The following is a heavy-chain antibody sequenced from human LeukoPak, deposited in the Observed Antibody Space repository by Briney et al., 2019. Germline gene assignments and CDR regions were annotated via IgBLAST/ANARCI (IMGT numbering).Heavy chain of an antibody. J-gene: IGHJ6*02. D-gene: IGHD4-17*01. Sequence: ASVKVSCKASGYTFTSYGISWVRQAPGQGLEWMGRISAYNGNTNYAQKLQGRVTMTTDTSTSTAYMELRSLRSDDTAVYYCARAVTTASYYYYGMDVWGQGTTVTVSS. CDR1: GYTFTSYG. CDR3: ARAVTTASYYYYGMDV. CDR2: ISAYNGNT. V-gene: IGHV1-18*01.